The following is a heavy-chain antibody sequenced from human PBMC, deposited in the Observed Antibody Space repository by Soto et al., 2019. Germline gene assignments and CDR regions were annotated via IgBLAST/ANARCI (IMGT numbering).Heavy chain of an antibody. D-gene: IGHD3-3*01. J-gene: IGHJ6*02. CDR2: ISYDGSNK. Sequence: GGSLRLSCAASGFTFSSYGIHWVRQAPGKGLEWVAVISYDGSNKYYADSVKGRFTISRDNSKNTLYLQMSSLRAEDTAVYYCAKEITILNYYYGMDVWGQGTTVTVSS. CDR3: AKEITILNYYYGMDV. CDR1: GFTFSSYG. V-gene: IGHV3-30*18.